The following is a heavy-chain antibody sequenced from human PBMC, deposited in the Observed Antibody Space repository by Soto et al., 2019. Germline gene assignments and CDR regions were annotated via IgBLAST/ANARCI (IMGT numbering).Heavy chain of an antibody. CDR1: GYTFTSYY. Sequence: ASVKVSCKASGYTFTSYYMHWVRQAPGQGLEWMGIINPSGGSTSYAQKFQGRVTMTRDTSTSTVYMELSSLRSEDTAVYYCAGLRFFDGLALPDYYYMDVREKGTTVPVSS. D-gene: IGHD3-9*01. CDR3: AGLRFFDGLALPDYYYMDV. CDR2: INPSGGST. J-gene: IGHJ6*03. V-gene: IGHV1-46*01.